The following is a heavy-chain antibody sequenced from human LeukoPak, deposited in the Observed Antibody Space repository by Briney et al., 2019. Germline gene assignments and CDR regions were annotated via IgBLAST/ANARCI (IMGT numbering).Heavy chain of an antibody. J-gene: IGHJ4*02. D-gene: IGHD2-15*01. CDR2: FSPNSGGT. CDR1: GYTFTGYY. V-gene: IGHV1-2*06. Sequence: ASVKVSCKASGYTFTGYYIHWVRQAPGQGLEWMGRFSPNSGGTNSAQKFQARVTMTRDTSISTAYMELNGLTSDDTAVYYCVRGGHYCSGVNCYGTDYWGQGTLVTVSS. CDR3: VRGGHYCSGVNCYGTDY.